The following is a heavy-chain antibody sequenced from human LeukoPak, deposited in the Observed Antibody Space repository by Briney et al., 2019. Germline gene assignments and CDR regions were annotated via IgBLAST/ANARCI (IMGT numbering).Heavy chain of an antibody. Sequence: ASVKVSCKASGGTFSSYAIGWVRQAPGQGLEWMGGIIPIFGTANYAQKFQGRVTITADESTSTAYMELSRLRSDDTAVYYCARVRRFEEGNYMDVWGKGTTVTVSS. CDR3: ARVRRFEEGNYMDV. D-gene: IGHD3-10*01. CDR2: IIPIFGTA. J-gene: IGHJ6*03. CDR1: GGTFSSYA. V-gene: IGHV1-69*13.